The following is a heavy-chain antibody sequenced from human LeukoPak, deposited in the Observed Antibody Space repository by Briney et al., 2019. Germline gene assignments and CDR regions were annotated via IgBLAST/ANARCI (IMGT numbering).Heavy chain of an antibody. CDR3: AREGGGSYYDY. D-gene: IGHD1-26*01. V-gene: IGHV4-4*07. CDR1: GGSISSNY. J-gene: IGHJ4*02. Sequence: SETLSLTCTVSGGSISSNYWSWIRQPAGKGLEWIGRIYTSESTDYNPSLKSRVTMSVDTSKNQFSLKLSSAPAADTAVYYCAREGGGSYYDYWGQGTLVSVSS. CDR2: IYTSEST.